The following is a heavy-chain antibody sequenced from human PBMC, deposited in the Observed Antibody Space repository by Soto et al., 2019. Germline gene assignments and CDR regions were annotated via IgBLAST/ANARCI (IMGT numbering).Heavy chain of an antibody. V-gene: IGHV4-59*01. J-gene: IGHJ6*01. CDR1: GGSISSYY. CDR2: IYYSGST. Sequence: SETLSLTCTVSGGSISSYYWSWIRQPPGKGLEWIGYIYYSGSTNYNPSLKSRVTISVDTSKNQFSLKLSSVTAADTAVYYCAGGGTYYDFWSGYYNSYSSYGMDVWGQGTTVTVSS. D-gene: IGHD3-3*01. CDR3: AGGGTYYDFWSGYYNSYSSYGMDV.